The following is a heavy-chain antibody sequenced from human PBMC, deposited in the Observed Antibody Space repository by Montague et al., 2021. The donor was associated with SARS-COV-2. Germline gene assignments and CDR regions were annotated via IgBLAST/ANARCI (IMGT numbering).Heavy chain of an antibody. CDR1: GGSISSGGYY. D-gene: IGHD3-22*01. CDR2: IYYSGST. V-gene: IGHV4-31*03. J-gene: IGHJ3*02. Sequence: TLSLTCTVSGGSISSGGYYWSWIRQRPGKGLEWIAYIYYSGSTYYXXXLKSRVSISVDTSKNQFSLKLSSVTAADTAVYYCARARTRFSLIVVVIDTFDIWGRGTMVTVSS. CDR3: ARARTRFSLIVVVIDTFDI.